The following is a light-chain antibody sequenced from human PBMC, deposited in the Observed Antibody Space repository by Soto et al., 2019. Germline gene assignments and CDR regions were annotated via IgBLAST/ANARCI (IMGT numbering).Light chain of an antibody. Sequence: DIQMTQSPSSLSASVGDRVTITCQASQSISSYLNWYQQKPGKAPKLLIYAASSLQSGVPSRFSGSGSGTDFTLTISSLQPEDFATYYCQQSYSTLRFTFGPGTKVDIK. CDR3: QQSYSTLRFT. CDR1: QSISSY. CDR2: AAS. J-gene: IGKJ3*01. V-gene: IGKV1-39*01.